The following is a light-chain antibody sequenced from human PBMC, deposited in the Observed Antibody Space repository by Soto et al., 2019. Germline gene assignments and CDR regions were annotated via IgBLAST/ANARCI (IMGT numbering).Light chain of an antibody. Sequence: EIVLTQSPGTLSLSPGERATLSCRASQSVKSSYLAWYQQKPGQAPRLLFYGASSRATGIPDRFSGSGSGTDFTLTISRLEPEDFAVYYCQQYGSSLYTFGQGTKLEIK. V-gene: IGKV3-20*01. CDR3: QQYGSSLYT. CDR2: GAS. J-gene: IGKJ2*01. CDR1: QSVKSSY.